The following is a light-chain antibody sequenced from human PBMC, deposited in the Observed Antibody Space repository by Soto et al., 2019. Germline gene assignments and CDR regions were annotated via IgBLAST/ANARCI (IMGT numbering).Light chain of an antibody. CDR3: GTWDSSLSGVV. V-gene: IGLV1-51*02. CDR1: SSNIGSNY. J-gene: IGLJ2*01. Sequence: QSVLTQPPSVSAAPGQKVTISCSGSSSNIGSNYVSWYQQLPGTAPKLLIYENNKRPSGIPDRFSGSESGTSATLGITGLQTGDEADYYCGTWDSSLSGVVFGGGTKLTVL. CDR2: ENN.